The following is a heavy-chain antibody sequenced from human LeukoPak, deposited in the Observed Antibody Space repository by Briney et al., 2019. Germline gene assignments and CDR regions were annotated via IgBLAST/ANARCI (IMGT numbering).Heavy chain of an antibody. J-gene: IGHJ4*02. CDR2: INYSGSSI. Sequence: PGESLRLSCVVSEFTFRKYWINWVRQTPGKGLEWLSDINYSGSSIYYADSVKGRFTISRDNTKKSLYLQMNSLRAEDTALYYCVARRFYRSGSPHWGQGTLVTVSS. D-gene: IGHD3-10*01. CDR3: VARRFYRSGSPH. CDR1: EFTFRKYW. V-gene: IGHV3-48*04.